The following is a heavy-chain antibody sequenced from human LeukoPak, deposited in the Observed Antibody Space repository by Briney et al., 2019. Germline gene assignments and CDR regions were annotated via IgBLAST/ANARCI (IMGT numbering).Heavy chain of an antibody. CDR3: AKDINYYGSGSSHYYYYGMDV. V-gene: IGHV3-43*02. J-gene: IGHJ6*02. D-gene: IGHD3-10*01. CDR2: ISGDGGST. CDR1: GFTFDDYA. Sequence: PGGSLRLSCAASGFTFDDYAMHWVRQAPGKGLERVSLISGDGGSTYHADSVKGRFTISRDNSKNSLYLQMNSLRTEDTALYYCAKDINYYGSGSSHYYYYGMDVWGQGTTVTVSS.